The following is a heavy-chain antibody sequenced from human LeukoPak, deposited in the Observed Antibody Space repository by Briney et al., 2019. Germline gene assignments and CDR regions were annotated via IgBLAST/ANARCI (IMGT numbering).Heavy chain of an antibody. V-gene: IGHV4-59*01. Sequence: SETLSLTCTVSGGSISSYYWSWIRQPPGKGLEWIGYIYYSGSTNYNPSLKSRVAISVDTSKNQFSLKLSSVTAADTAVYYCASLGYCSSTSCFDYWGQGTLVTVSS. J-gene: IGHJ4*02. D-gene: IGHD2-2*01. CDR3: ASLGYCSSTSCFDY. CDR1: GGSISSYY. CDR2: IYYSGST.